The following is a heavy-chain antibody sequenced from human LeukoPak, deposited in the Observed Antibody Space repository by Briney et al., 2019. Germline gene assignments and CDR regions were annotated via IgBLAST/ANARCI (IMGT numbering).Heavy chain of an antibody. CDR2: ISGSGGST. J-gene: IGHJ5*02. Sequence: GGSLRLSCAASGFTFSSYAMSWVRQAPGKGLEWVSAISGSGGSTYYADSVKGRFTISRDNSKNTLYLQMNSLRAEDTAVYYCAKELGLRYFDWLWVHPWGQGTLVTVSS. D-gene: IGHD3-9*01. V-gene: IGHV3-23*01. CDR3: AKELGLRYFDWLWVHP. CDR1: GFTFSSYA.